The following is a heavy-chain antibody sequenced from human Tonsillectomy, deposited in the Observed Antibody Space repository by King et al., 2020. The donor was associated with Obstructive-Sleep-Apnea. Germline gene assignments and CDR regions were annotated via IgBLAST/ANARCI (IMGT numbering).Heavy chain of an antibody. CDR2: IRSKAYGGTT. J-gene: IGHJ4*02. CDR1: GFTFGDYA. V-gene: IGHV3-49*03. Sequence: VQLVESGGGLVQPGRSLRLSCTASGFTFGDYAMSWFRQAPGKGLEWVGFIRSKAYGGTTESAASVKGRFTISRDDSKSIAYLQMNSLKTEDTAVYYCTRDGQYYYDSSGYFPYFDYWGQGTLVTVSS. CDR3: TRDGQYYYDSSGYFPYFDY. D-gene: IGHD3-22*01.